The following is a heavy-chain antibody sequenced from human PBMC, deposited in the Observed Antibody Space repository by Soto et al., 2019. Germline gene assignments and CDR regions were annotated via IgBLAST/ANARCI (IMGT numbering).Heavy chain of an antibody. V-gene: IGHV4-30-4*01. CDR3: ARSPRAYCGGDCYTDAFDI. Sequence: QVQLQESGPGLVKPSQTLSLTCTVSGGSISSGDYYWSWIRQPPGKGLEWIGYIYYSGSTYYNPSLQSRVTISVDTSKIQFSLKLSSVTAADTAVYYCARSPRAYCGGDCYTDAFDIWGQGTMVTVSS. CDR1: GGSISSGDYY. D-gene: IGHD2-21*02. CDR2: IYYSGST. J-gene: IGHJ3*02.